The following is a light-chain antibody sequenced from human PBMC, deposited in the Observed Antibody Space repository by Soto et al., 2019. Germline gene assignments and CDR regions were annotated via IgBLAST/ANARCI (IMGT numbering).Light chain of an antibody. Sequence: EIVMTQSPATLSVSPGERATLSCRASQSVSSNLAWYQQKPGHAPRLLIYGASTRATGIPARFSGSGSGTEFTLTISSLQSEDFAVYYCQQYNNWPLLTFGGGTKVDI. CDR2: GAS. V-gene: IGKV3-15*01. CDR3: QQYNNWPLLT. J-gene: IGKJ4*01. CDR1: QSVSSN.